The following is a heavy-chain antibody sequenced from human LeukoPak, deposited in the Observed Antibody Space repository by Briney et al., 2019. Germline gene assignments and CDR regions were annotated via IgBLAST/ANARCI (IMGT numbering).Heavy chain of an antibody. CDR3: ARGRGGANWFDP. CDR2: IYYSGST. J-gene: IGHJ5*02. V-gene: IGHV4-59*01. Sequence: SETLSLTCTVSGGSISSYYWSWIRQPPGKGLEWVGYIYYSGSTNYNPSLKSRVTISVDTSKNQFSLKLSSVTAADTAVYYCARGRGGANWFDPWGQGTLVTVSS. CDR1: GGSISSYY. D-gene: IGHD2-15*01.